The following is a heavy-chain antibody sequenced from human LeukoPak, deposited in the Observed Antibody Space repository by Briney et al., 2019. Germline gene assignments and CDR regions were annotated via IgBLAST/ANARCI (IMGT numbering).Heavy chain of an antibody. D-gene: IGHD5-24*01. J-gene: IGHJ4*02. V-gene: IGHV3-30*18. CDR1: GFTFSSYG. CDR3: AKAHVEMATDY. CDR2: ISYDGSNK. Sequence: PGRSPRLSCAASGFTFSSYGMHWVRQAPGKGLEWVAVISYDGSNKYYADSVKGRFTISRDNSKNTLYLQMNSLRAEDTAVYYCAKAHVEMATDYWGQGTLVTVSS.